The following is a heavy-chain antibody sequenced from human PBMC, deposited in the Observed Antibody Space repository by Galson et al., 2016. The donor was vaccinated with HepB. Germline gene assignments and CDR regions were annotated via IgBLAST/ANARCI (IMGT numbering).Heavy chain of an antibody. CDR1: GYTFTSYG. D-gene: IGHD2-8*01. V-gene: IGHV1-18*01. CDR2: INTYNDDT. Sequence: SVKVSCKASGYTFTSYGISWVRQAPGQGLEWMGWINTYNDDTAYAQKLQGRVTMTTDTSTTTAYMELRSLRSDDTAVYYCAGEGYCTNDLGYNPSGPDYWGQGTLVTVSS. CDR3: AGEGYCTNDLGYNPSGPDY. J-gene: IGHJ4*02.